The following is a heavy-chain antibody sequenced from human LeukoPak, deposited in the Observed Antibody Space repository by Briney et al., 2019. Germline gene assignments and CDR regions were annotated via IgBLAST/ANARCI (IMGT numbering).Heavy chain of an antibody. CDR3: ARGDYYDGGGRNWFDV. CDR2: IHTSGTT. V-gene: IGHV4-4*07. Sequence: SETLSLTCTVSGGSISNYYWSWIRQPAGKGLEWIGRIHTSGTTYYSASLKSRVSMSVDSSRNQFSLRLTSVTAADTAIYFCARGDYYDGGGRNWFDVWGQGTLVTVSS. CDR1: GGSISNYY. J-gene: IGHJ5*02. D-gene: IGHD3-16*01.